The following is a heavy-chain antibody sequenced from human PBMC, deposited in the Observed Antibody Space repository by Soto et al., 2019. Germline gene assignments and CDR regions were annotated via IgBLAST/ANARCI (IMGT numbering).Heavy chain of an antibody. D-gene: IGHD5-18*01. V-gene: IGHV4-39*01. J-gene: IGHJ4*02. CDR3: ARQRGVYRYGFYCFDY. CDR2: IHYSGGT. Sequence: PSETLSLTCSVSDGSITSSTYYWGWIRQPPGKGLEWIGSIHYSGGTHYNPSLKSRVTISVDTSTNQFFLKLSSVTAADTAVYYCARQRGVYRYGFYCFDYLGQGILLTVCS. CDR1: DGSITSSTYY.